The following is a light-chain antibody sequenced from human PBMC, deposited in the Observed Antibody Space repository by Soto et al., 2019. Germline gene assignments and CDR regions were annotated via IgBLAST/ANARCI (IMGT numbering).Light chain of an antibody. J-gene: IGKJ1*01. CDR1: QSISSY. CDR3: QQSYSLRGT. V-gene: IGKV1-39*01. Sequence: DIQMTQSPSSLSASVGDRVTITCRASQSISSYLNWYQQKPGKAPKLLIYAASSLQSGVLSRFSGSGSGTDFTLTISSLQPEDFPTYFCQQSYSLRGTFGQGTKVDIK. CDR2: AAS.